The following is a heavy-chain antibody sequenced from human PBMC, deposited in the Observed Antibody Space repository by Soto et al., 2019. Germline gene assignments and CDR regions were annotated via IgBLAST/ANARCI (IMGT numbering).Heavy chain of an antibody. J-gene: IGHJ6*03. D-gene: IGHD2-15*01. Sequence: QVQLVQSGAEVKKPGSSVKVSCKASGGTFSSYTISWVRQAPGQGLEWMGRIIPIHGIANYAQKFQGRVTLTAEKSTSTADMELSSMRSQNTAGYYCAREREEESRRGGSCYSLYYMDVGVKETTVTVSS. V-gene: IGHV1-69*08. CDR2: IIPIHGIA. CDR1: GGTFSSYT. CDR3: AREREEESRRGGSCYSLYYMDV.